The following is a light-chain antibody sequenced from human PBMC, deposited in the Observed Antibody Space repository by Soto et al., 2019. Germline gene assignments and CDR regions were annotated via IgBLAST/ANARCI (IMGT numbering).Light chain of an antibody. CDR3: QSYDSSLRVVV. V-gene: IGLV1-40*01. Sequence: QSVLTQPPSVSGAPGQRVTISCTGTSSNIGPGYDVHWYQQLPGTAPKLLIYDNTTRPSGVPGRFSGSKSGTSASLAITGLQIEDEADYYCQSYDSSLRVVVFGGGTKLTVL. J-gene: IGLJ3*02. CDR2: DNT. CDR1: SSNIGPGYD.